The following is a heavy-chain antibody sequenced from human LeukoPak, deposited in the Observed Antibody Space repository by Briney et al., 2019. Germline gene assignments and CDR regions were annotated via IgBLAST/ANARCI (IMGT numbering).Heavy chain of an antibody. V-gene: IGHV3-9*01. CDR3: ARDPGYESWSPFWGGMDV. CDR2: IYWKSGVI. D-gene: IGHD3-16*01. J-gene: IGHJ6*04. Sequence: GGSLRLSCAASGFAFDDYAMHWVRQTAGKGLEGVSGIYWKSGVIGYADSVKGRFTTSRDNAKNTLYLQMDSLRDVDTAVYYCARDPGYESWSPFWGGMDVWGNGTTVIVSS. CDR1: GFAFDDYA.